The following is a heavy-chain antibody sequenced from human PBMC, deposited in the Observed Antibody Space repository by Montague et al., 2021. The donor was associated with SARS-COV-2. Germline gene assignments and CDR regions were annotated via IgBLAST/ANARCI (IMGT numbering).Heavy chain of an antibody. CDR2: ISSTGST. D-gene: IGHD1-26*01. J-gene: IGHJ4*01. CDR1: GGSFTYFY. Sequence: SETLSLTCSVSGGSFTYFYWSWIRQSPGKGLEWIGYISSTGSTTYNPSFKSRFTISVDTSENQFSLKVTSVTAADTAVYYCARRVGLADCFDFWGHGTLVTVSS. CDR3: ARRVGLADCFDF. V-gene: IGHV4-59*01.